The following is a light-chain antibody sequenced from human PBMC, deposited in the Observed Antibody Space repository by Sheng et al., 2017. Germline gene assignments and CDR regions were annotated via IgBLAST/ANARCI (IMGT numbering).Light chain of an antibody. J-gene: IGKJ4*01. CDR1: QSVSGSY. V-gene: IGKV3-20*01. CDR2: DAS. Sequence: ETVLTQSPGTLSLSPGERATLSCKASQSVSGSYLAWFQQKPGQAPRLLIYDASTRATGIPDRFGGSGSGTDFTLTINRLEPEDFAVYYCQQYVTSPLTFGGGTKVE. CDR3: QQYVTSPLT.